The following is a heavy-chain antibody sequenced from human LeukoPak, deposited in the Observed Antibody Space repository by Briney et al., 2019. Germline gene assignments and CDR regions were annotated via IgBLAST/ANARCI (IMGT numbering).Heavy chain of an antibody. V-gene: IGHV4-31*03. Sequence: TSQTMSLTCTVSAASITRGGYYWSWIRQQPGKGLEWIGYIYYSGSTYYNPSLKSRVTISVDTSKNQFSLKLSSVTAADTAVYYCARSWQSSSGWLPVGIDYWGQGTLVTVSS. CDR2: IYYSGST. CDR3: ARSWQSSSGWLPVGIDY. J-gene: IGHJ4*02. D-gene: IGHD6-19*01. CDR1: AASITRGGYY.